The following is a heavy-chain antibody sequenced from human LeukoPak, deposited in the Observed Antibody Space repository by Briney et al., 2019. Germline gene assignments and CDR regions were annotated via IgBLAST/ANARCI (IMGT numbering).Heavy chain of an antibody. V-gene: IGHV3-23*01. CDR2: IGNTET. Sequence: GGSLRLSCATSGFPFETNAMSWVRQAPGKGLELVATIGNTETFYADSVTGQFTISRDNSKNTVNLQMNRLRVEDTAIYYCAKDWIQFNRVFDCFDSWGQGTLVTVSS. D-gene: IGHD5-18*01. J-gene: IGHJ4*02. CDR1: GFPFETNA. CDR3: AKDWIQFNRVFDCFDS.